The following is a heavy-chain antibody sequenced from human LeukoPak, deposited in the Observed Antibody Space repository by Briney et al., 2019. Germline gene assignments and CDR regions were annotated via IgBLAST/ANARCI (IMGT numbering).Heavy chain of an antibody. CDR3: AKEENTAANS. Sequence: GGSLRLSCAASGFTFSIYWMYWVRQAPGKGLEWVAVISYDGSYEYLAESVKGRFTISRDDSKNTLYLQINSLRAEDTAMYYCAKEENTAANSWGQGTLVSVSS. D-gene: IGHD2-2*01. V-gene: IGHV3-30*18. CDR2: ISYDGSYE. J-gene: IGHJ4*02. CDR1: GFTFSIYW.